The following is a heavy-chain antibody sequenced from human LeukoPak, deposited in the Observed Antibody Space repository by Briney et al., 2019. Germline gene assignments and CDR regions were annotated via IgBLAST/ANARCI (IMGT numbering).Heavy chain of an antibody. CDR1: GFTFSNYA. D-gene: IGHD3-9*01. J-gene: IGHJ3*02. CDR3: ARGDILTGYSADAFDI. Sequence: GGSLRLSCAASGFTFSNYAMSWVRQAPGKGLEWVSGINWNGGSTGYADSVKGRFTISRDNAKNSLYLQMNSLRAEDTALYYCARGDILTGYSADAFDIWGQGTMVTVSS. CDR2: INWNGGST. V-gene: IGHV3-20*04.